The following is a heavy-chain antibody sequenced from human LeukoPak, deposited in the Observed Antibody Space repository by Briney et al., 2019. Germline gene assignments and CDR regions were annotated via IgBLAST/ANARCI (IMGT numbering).Heavy chain of an antibody. Sequence: PSETLSLTCTVSGGSISSSSYYWGWVRQPPGRGLEWIGSIYYSGSTYYNPSLKSRVTISVDTSKNQFSLNLSSVTAADTAVYYCARQLPSYYDFWSGYSSMYYFDYWGQGTLVTVSS. D-gene: IGHD3-3*01. J-gene: IGHJ4*02. CDR2: IYYSGST. CDR3: ARQLPSYYDFWSGYSSMYYFDY. V-gene: IGHV4-39*01. CDR1: GGSISSSSYY.